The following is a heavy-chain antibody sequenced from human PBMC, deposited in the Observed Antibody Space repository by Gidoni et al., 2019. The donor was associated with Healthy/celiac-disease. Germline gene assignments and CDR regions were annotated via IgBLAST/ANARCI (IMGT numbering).Heavy chain of an antibody. CDR3: TRSGSYSGGAFDI. CDR1: GFTFSGSA. Sequence: EVQLVESGGGLVQPGGSLKLSCAASGFTFSGSAMHWVRQASGNGLEWVGRIRSKANSYATAYAASVKGRFTISRDDSKNTAYLQMNSLKTEDTAVYYCTRSGSYSGGAFDIWGQGTMVTVSS. V-gene: IGHV3-73*02. CDR2: IRSKANSYAT. J-gene: IGHJ3*02. D-gene: IGHD1-26*01.